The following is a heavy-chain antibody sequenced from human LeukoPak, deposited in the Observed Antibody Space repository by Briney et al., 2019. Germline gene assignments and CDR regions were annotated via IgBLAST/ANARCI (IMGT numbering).Heavy chain of an antibody. CDR1: GDSISSRDYY. Sequence: SQTLSLTCSVSGDSISSRDYYWSWIRQPPGKGLEWIGYIYYSGSTSYNPSLKSRVTISVDTSKNQFSLRLSSVTAADTAVYYCARCGYGSGSYSLYYFDYWGQGTLVTVSS. CDR2: IYYSGST. J-gene: IGHJ4*02. D-gene: IGHD3-10*01. V-gene: IGHV4-30-4*08. CDR3: ARCGYGSGSYSLYYFDY.